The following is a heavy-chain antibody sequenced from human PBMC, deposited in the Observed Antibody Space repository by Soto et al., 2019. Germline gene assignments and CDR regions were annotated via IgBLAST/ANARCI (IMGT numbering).Heavy chain of an antibody. D-gene: IGHD2-2*02. CDR1: GGSFSGYY. V-gene: IGHV4-34*01. CDR3: ARCPRAKSRVVVPAAIRLFWFDP. J-gene: IGHJ5*02. Sequence: SETLSLTCAVYGGSFSGYYWSWIRQPPGKGLEWIGEINHSGSTNYNPSLKSRVTISVDTSKNQFSLKLSSVTAADTAVYYCARCPRAKSRVVVPAAIRLFWFDPWGQGTLVTVSS. CDR2: INHSGST.